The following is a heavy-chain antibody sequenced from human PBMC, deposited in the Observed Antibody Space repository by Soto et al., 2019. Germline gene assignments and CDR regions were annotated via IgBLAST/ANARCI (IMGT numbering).Heavy chain of an antibody. J-gene: IGHJ4*02. CDR1: GFTFSSYA. Sequence: QVQLVESGGGVVQPGRSLRLSCAASGFTFSSYAMHWVRQAPGKGLEWVAVISYDGSNKYYADSVKGRFTITRDNSKNTLYLQMNSLRAEDTAVYYWAFRLLQFFWGQGTLVTVSS. CDR2: ISYDGSNK. CDR3: AFRLLQFF. V-gene: IGHV3-30-3*01. D-gene: IGHD2-15*01.